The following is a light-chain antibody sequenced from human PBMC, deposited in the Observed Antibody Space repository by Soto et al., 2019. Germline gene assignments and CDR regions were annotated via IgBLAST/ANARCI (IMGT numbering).Light chain of an antibody. CDR1: QSVSNNY. CDR3: QQYGSSPRT. J-gene: IGKJ1*01. Sequence: EIVLTQSPGTLSLSPGERATLSCRASQSVSNNYVAWYQQKPGQAPRLLIYGASSRATGTPDRFSGSGSGTDFTLTISRLEPEHFAVYYCQQYGSSPRTFGQGTEVDIK. V-gene: IGKV3-20*01. CDR2: GAS.